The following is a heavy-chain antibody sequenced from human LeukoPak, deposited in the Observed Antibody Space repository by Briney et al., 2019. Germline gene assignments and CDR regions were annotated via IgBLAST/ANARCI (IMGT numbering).Heavy chain of an antibody. Sequence: GGSLRLSCAASGLTFSSYAMSWVRQAPGKGLEWVSAISGSGGSTYYADSVKGRFTISRDNSKNTLYLQMNSLRAEDTAVYYCARDNEYYYDSSGLLGYWGQGTLVTVSS. CDR3: ARDNEYYYDSSGLLGY. D-gene: IGHD3-22*01. J-gene: IGHJ4*02. CDR2: ISGSGGST. CDR1: GLTFSSYA. V-gene: IGHV3-23*01.